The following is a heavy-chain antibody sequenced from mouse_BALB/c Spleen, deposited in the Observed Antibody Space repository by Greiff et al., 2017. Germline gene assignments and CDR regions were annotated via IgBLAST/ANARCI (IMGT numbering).Heavy chain of an antibody. D-gene: IGHD2-3*01. Sequence: EVMLVESGGGLVQPGGSRKLSCAASGFTFSSFGMHWVRQAPEKGLEWVAYISSGSSTIYYADTVKGRFTISRDNPKNTLFLQMTSLRSEDTAMYYCAREDDGYFPWFAYWGQGTLVTVSA. V-gene: IGHV5-17*02. CDR2: ISSGSSTI. CDR1: GFTFSSFG. J-gene: IGHJ3*01. CDR3: AREDDGYFPWFAY.